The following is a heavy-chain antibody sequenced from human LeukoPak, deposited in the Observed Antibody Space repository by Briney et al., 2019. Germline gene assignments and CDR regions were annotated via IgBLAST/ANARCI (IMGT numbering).Heavy chain of an antibody. V-gene: IGHV3-33*01. D-gene: IGHD1-1*01. CDR3: ARARGLEVNYYYYYMDV. Sequence: GGSLRLSCAASGFVFNSYAMFWVRQAPGKGLEWVALIWYDGSNKYYADSAKGRFTISRDNSKNTLYLQMNSLRAEDTAVYYWARARGLEVNYYYYYMDVWGKGTTVTVSS. CDR2: IWYDGSNK. CDR1: GFVFNSYA. J-gene: IGHJ6*03.